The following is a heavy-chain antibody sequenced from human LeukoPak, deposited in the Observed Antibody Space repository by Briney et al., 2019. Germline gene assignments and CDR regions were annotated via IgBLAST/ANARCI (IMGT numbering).Heavy chain of an antibody. Sequence: SVKVSCKASGTTFSRSAISWVRQAPGRGLEWMGGVIPILGTTNYIQKFQDRVSITTDDSTSTAYMEVTSLKSVDTAVYYCARDDGSATMGFDSWGQGILVIVSS. CDR1: GTTFSRSA. J-gene: IGHJ4*02. V-gene: IGHV1-69*05. D-gene: IGHD1-26*01. CDR2: VIPILGTT. CDR3: ARDDGSATMGFDS.